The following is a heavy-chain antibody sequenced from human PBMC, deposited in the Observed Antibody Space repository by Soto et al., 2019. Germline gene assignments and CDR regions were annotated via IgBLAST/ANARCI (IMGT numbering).Heavy chain of an antibody. D-gene: IGHD2-15*01. CDR2: ISGSGGST. J-gene: IGHJ4*02. CDR3: AKVSCSGGSCYSGLTLGSFFYFDY. CDR1: GFTFSSNA. Sequence: PGGPLRLSFEACGFTFSSNAMSWVRQAPGKGLEWVSAISGSGGSTYYADSVKGRFTISRDNSKNTLYLQMNSLRAEDTAVYYCAKVSCSGGSCYSGLTLGSFFYFDYWGRGTLVTVSS. V-gene: IGHV3-23*01.